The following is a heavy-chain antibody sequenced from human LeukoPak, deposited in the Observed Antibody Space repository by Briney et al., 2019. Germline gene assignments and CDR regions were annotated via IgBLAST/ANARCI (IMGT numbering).Heavy chain of an antibody. CDR2: ISSSSSTI. CDR3: ARVLRYFDWLSPPDY. Sequence: GGSLRLSCAASGFTFSSYSMNWVRQAPGKGLEWVSYISSSSSTIYYADSVKGRFTISRDNAKNSLYLQMNSLGAEDTAVYYCARVLRYFDWLSPPDYWGQGTLVTVSS. CDR1: GFTFSSYS. V-gene: IGHV3-48*01. D-gene: IGHD3-9*01. J-gene: IGHJ4*02.